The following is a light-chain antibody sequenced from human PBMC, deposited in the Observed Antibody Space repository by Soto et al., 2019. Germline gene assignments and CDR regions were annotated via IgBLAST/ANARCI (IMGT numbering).Light chain of an antibody. Sequence: QSALTQPRSVSGSPGQSVTISCTGISNNYVSWYQQHPCKVPQVIVYDVTLRPSGVSARFSGSRSGNTASLAISGLRAEDEADYYCCSYSGTYTEVVFGGGTKLTVL. J-gene: IGLJ2*01. CDR1: SNNY. V-gene: IGLV2-11*01. CDR2: DVT. CDR3: CSYSGTYTEVV.